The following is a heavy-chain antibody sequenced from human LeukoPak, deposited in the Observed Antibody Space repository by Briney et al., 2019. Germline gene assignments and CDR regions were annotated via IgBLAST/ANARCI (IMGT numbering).Heavy chain of an antibody. CDR2: ISSGGNT. J-gene: IGHJ4*02. Sequence: GGSLSLSCAASGFTFSTYAMSWVRHTPGKGPEWVSGISSGGNTQYTDSVKGRFTVSRDNSKNTLHLQMDSLRAEDTAIYYCTKDRRQWVVPYFDSWGQGTVVTVSS. CDR1: GFTFSTYA. CDR3: TKDRRQWVVPYFDS. V-gene: IGHV3-23*01. D-gene: IGHD6-19*01.